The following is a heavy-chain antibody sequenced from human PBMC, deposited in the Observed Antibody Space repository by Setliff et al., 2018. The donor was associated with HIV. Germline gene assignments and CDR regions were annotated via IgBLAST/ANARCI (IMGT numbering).Heavy chain of an antibody. CDR3: VRLFKGGRHYYDSSGYLSCMDV. D-gene: IGHD3-22*01. CDR2: IYPGDFDT. V-gene: IGHV5-51*01. CDR1: GYSFSNYY. J-gene: IGHJ6*03. Sequence: GESLKISCKGSGYSFSNYYIGWVRQMPGKGLECMGVIYPGDFDTRYSPSFQGQVTISADKSISTAYLQWSSLKASDTAIYYCVRLFKGGRHYYDSSGYLSCMDVWGKGTTVTVTS.